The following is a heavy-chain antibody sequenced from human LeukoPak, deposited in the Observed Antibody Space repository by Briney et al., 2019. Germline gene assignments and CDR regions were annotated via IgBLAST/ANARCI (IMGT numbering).Heavy chain of an antibody. D-gene: IGHD1-1*01. CDR3: AKDLRGTLSSRGPFEY. J-gene: IGHJ4*02. CDR2: ISGSGGST. V-gene: IGHV3-23*01. CDR1: GFTFSSYA. Sequence: GGSLRLSCAASGFTFSSYAMSWVRQAPGKGLEWVSAISGSGGSTYYADSVKGRFTISRDNSKNTLYLQMNSLRAEDTAVYYCAKDLRGTLSSRGPFEYWGQGTLVTVSS.